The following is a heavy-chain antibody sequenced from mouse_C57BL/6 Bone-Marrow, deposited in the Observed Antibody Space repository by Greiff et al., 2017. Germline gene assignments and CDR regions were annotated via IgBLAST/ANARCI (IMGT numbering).Heavy chain of an antibody. CDR2: ISDGGSYT. D-gene: IGHD1-1*01. CDR3: AREGDGFYYGSSYYAMDY. V-gene: IGHV5-4*01. J-gene: IGHJ4*01. Sequence: EVQRVESGGGLVKPGGSLKLSCAASGFTFSSYAMSWVRQTPEKRLEWVATISDGGSYTYYPDNVKGRFTISRDNAKNNLYLQMSHLKSEDTAMYYCAREGDGFYYGSSYYAMDYWGQGTSVTVSS. CDR1: GFTFSSYA.